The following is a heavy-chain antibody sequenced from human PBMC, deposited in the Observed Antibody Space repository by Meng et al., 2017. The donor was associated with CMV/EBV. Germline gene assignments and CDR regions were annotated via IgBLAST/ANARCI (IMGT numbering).Heavy chain of an antibody. J-gene: IGHJ6*02. CDR1: GYTFTRYY. CDR2: IIPIFGTA. CDR3: ARSGDCSSTSRYTPYYYYGMDV. V-gene: IGHV1-69*05. Sequence: SVTVSCKASGYTFTRYYMHWVRQAPGQGLEWMGGIIPIFGTANYAQKFQGRVTITTDESTSTAYMELSRLRSEDTAVYYCARSGDCSSTSRYTPYYYYGMDVWGQGTTVTVSS. D-gene: IGHD2-2*02.